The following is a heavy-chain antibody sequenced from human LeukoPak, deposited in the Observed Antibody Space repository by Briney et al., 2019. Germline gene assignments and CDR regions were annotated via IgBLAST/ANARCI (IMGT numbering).Heavy chain of an antibody. V-gene: IGHV3-21*01. CDR3: ARDRGTPYSSSWYVFDY. J-gene: IGHJ4*02. Sequence: GGSLRLSCAASGFTFSSYAMSWVRQAPGKGLEWVSSISSSSSYIYYADSVKGRFTISRDNAKNSLYLQMNSLRAEDTAVYYCARDRGTPYSSSWYVFDYWGQGTLVTVSS. CDR2: ISSSSSYI. CDR1: GFTFSSYA. D-gene: IGHD6-13*01.